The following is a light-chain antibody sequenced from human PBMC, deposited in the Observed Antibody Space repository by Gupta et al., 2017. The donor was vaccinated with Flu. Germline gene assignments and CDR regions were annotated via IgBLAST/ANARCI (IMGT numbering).Light chain of an antibody. CDR2: DVN. CDR1: SSDVGGHNR. CDR3: CSVVIGGTYV. Sequence: GTSSDVGGHNRVSWYQQHPGKAPKLMIYDVNKRPSGASNRFSASKSGNTASLTISGLRGEDEADYYCCSVVIGGTYVFGSGTKVTVL. J-gene: IGLJ1*01. V-gene: IGLV2-23*02.